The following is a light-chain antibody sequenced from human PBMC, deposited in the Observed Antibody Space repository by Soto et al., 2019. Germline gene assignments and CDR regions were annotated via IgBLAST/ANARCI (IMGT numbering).Light chain of an antibody. V-gene: IGKV3D-15*01. CDR1: QSAGNF. CDR2: YIS. J-gene: IGKJ5*01. Sequence: ELVMTQSPATLSVSPGATASLSCGASQSAGNFLAWYQQKHGQAPRLLIYYISTRATGIPARFSASGSGTELTITIDSLQSEDAEVYDGQQHNQWPINFGQGTRLEIK. CDR3: QQHNQWPIN.